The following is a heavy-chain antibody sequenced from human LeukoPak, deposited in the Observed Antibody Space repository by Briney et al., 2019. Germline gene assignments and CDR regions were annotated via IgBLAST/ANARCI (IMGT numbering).Heavy chain of an antibody. D-gene: IGHD2-15*01. J-gene: IGHJ5*02. CDR1: GFTFSSYW. CDR2: IKQDGSEK. V-gene: IGHV3-7*01. Sequence: PGGSLRLSCAASGFTFSSYWMSWVRRAPGKGLEWVANIKQDGSEKYYVDSVKGRFTISRDNAKNSLYLQMNSLRAEDTAVYYCARGPRARYCSGGSCYRNWFDPWGQGTLVTVSS. CDR3: ARGPRARYCSGGSCYRNWFDP.